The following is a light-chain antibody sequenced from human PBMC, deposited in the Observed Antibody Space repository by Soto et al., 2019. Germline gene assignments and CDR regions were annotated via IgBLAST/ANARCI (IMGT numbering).Light chain of an antibody. CDR1: SRDVGGYDY. Sequence: QSVLTQPPSASGSPGQSVTISCTGPSRDVGGYDYVSWYQQHPGKAPKLMIYEVTIRPSGVSDRFSGSKSGNTASLTVSGLQAEDEADYYCSSYTGGNPSYVFGTGTKVTVL. CDR2: EVT. CDR3: SSYTGGNPSYV. J-gene: IGLJ1*01. V-gene: IGLV2-8*01.